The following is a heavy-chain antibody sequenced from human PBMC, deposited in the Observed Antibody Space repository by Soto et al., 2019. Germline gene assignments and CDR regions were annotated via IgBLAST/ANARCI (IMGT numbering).Heavy chain of an antibody. CDR1: GFTFSSYA. D-gene: IGHD6-19*01. Sequence: TGGSLRLSCAASGFTFSSYAMSWVRQAPGKGLEWVSAISGSGGSTYYADSVKGRFTISRDNSKNTLYLQMNSLRAEDTAVYYCANDSSGWYAGRSGLDYRGQGTLVTVSS. CDR3: ANDSSGWYAGRSGLDY. CDR2: ISGSGGST. V-gene: IGHV3-23*01. J-gene: IGHJ4*02.